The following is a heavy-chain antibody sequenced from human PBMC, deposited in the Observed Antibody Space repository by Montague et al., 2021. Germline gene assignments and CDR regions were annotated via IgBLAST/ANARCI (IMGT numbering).Heavy chain of an antibody. CDR3: VKDTRDYYPDF. J-gene: IGHJ4*02. Sequence: SLRLSCAASGFIFNNYVMSWVRQAPGKGLEWVSGINGNSINIDYADSVKGRFTISRDNAKNSPYLQMNSLRAEDTAFYYCVKDTRDYYPDFWGQGILVTVSS. CDR1: GFIFNNYV. V-gene: IGHV3-9*01. CDR2: INGNSINI. D-gene: IGHD3-3*01.